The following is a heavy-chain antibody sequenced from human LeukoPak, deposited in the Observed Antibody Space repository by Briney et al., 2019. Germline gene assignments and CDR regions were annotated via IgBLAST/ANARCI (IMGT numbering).Heavy chain of an antibody. V-gene: IGHV4-34*01. CDR3: ARCAYYYYYMDV. Sequence: SETLSLTCAVYGGSFSGYYWSWIRQPPGKGLEWIGEINHSGSTNYNPSLKSRVTISVDTSKNQFSLKLSSVTAADTAVYYCARCAYYYYYMDVWGKGTTVTVSS. CDR2: INHSGST. CDR1: GGSFSGYY. J-gene: IGHJ6*03.